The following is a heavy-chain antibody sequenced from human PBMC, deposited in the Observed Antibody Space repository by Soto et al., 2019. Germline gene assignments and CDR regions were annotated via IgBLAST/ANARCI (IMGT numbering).Heavy chain of an antibody. CDR3: ARDYVVTMVPVDPWAVDP. D-gene: IGHD3-10*01. CDR1: GFTFSSYV. CDR2: ISSSGSTI. V-gene: IGHV3-11*01. Sequence: PGGPLRLSCPASGFTFSSYVMSWIRQAPGKGLEWVSYISSSGSTIYYADSVKGRFTISRDNAKNSLYLQMNSLRAEDTALYYCARDYVVTMVPVDPWAVDPWGQGTLVTVSS. J-gene: IGHJ5*02.